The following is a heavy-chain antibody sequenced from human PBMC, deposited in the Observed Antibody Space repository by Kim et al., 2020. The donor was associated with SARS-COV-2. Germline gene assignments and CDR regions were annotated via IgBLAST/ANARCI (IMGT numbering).Heavy chain of an antibody. J-gene: IGHJ4*02. CDR3: ARDLDRDGYLFDY. D-gene: IGHD5-12*01. V-gene: IGHV3-11*01. Sequence: AAAVKDRFTIFRDNAKNSLYLQMNSLRAEDTAVYYCARDLDRDGYLFDYWGQGTLVTVSS.